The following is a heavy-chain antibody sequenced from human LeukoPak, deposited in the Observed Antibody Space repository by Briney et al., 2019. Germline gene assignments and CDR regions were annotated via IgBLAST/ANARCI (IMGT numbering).Heavy chain of an antibody. V-gene: IGHV3-9*01. CDR1: GFTFDDYA. CDR3: ASSRGYCSSTSCYRGGLSWFDP. D-gene: IGHD2-2*02. CDR2: ISWKSGSI. Sequence: GRSLRLSCVASGFTFDDYAMHWVRQAPGKGLEWVSGISWKSGSIGYADSVKGRFTISRDNAKNSLYLQMNSLRAEDTAEYYCASSRGYCSSTSCYRGGLSWFDPWGQGTLVTVSS. J-gene: IGHJ5*02.